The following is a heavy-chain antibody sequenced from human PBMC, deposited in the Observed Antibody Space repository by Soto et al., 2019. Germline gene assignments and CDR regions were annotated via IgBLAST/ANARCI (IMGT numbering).Heavy chain of an antibody. J-gene: IGHJ6*02. Sequence: PGESLKISCKGSGYPFTSYWISWVRQTPGKGLEWMGRINPSGSYTHYGPSFQGHVTVSVDKSIDTVYLQWSGLKASDTAMYFCARVPTYYYYAMDVWGQGTTVTVSS. V-gene: IGHV5-10-1*01. CDR1: GYPFTSYW. CDR2: INPSGSYT. CDR3: ARVPTYYYYAMDV. D-gene: IGHD1-26*01.